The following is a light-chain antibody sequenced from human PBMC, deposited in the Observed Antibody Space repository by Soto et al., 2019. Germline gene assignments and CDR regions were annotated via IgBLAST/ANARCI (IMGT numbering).Light chain of an antibody. J-gene: IGKJ2*01. V-gene: IGKV3-20*01. CDR3: QQDERPPFA. CDR2: DAS. Sequence: EIVFTQAPGTLSLFPGARATLSCRARQRLFKIYLAWYQQKPGQAPRLLLYDASSRAAGVPDRVTGGGSGTDFTLTISGLEPEDCALYVGQQDERPPFAFGQGTKLEIK. CDR1: QRLFKIY.